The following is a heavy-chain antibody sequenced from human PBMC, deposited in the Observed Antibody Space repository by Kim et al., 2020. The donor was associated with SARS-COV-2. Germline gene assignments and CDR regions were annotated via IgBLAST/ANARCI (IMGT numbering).Heavy chain of an antibody. CDR2: INHSGST. Sequence: SETLSLTCAVYGGSFSGYYWSWIRQPPGKGLEWIGEINHSGSTNYNPSLKSRVTISVDTSKNQFSLKLSSVTAADTAVYYCARGLYYDFWSGYYIWGQGTLVTVSS. J-gene: IGHJ4*02. V-gene: IGHV4-34*01. CDR1: GGSFSGYY. CDR3: ARGLYYDFWSGYYI. D-gene: IGHD3-3*01.